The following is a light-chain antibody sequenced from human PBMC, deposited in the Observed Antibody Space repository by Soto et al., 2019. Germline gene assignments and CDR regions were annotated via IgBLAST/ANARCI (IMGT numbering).Light chain of an antibody. J-gene: IGKJ1*01. CDR1: QSVSNSY. CDR2: DAS. Sequence: EIVLTQSPATLSLSPGERATLSCGASQSVSNSYLAWYQQKPGLAPWLLVYDASSRATGIPDRFSGSGSGTDFTLTISRLEPEDFAVYYCQQYGSSPQTFGQGTKVEIK. CDR3: QQYGSSPQT. V-gene: IGKV3D-20*01.